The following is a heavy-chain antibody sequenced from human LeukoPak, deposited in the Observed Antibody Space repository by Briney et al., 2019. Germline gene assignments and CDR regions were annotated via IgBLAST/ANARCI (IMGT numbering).Heavy chain of an antibody. D-gene: IGHD1-26*01. CDR2: ISYDGSNK. CDR1: GFTFSSYG. Sequence: GGSLRLSCAASGFTFSSYGMHWVRQAPGKGLEWVAVISYDGSNKYYADSVKGRLTISRDNSKNTLYLQMNSLRAEDTAVYYCAKDSGSYYWSTGSDYWGQGTLVTVSS. CDR3: AKDSGSYYWSTGSDY. J-gene: IGHJ4*02. V-gene: IGHV3-30*18.